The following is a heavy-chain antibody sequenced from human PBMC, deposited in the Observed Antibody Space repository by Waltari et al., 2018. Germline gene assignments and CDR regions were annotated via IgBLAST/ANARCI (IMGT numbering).Heavy chain of an antibody. J-gene: IGHJ4*02. CDR3: ARATRITIYRYFDY. V-gene: IGHV4-61*09. D-gene: IGHD3-10*01. CDR1: GGSISSGSYY. CDR2: IYTRGRT. Sequence: QVQLQESGPGLVKPSQTLSLTCTVSGGSISSGSYYWSWIRRPAAQGLEWIGYIYTRGRTNYTPSLKSRVTISVDTSKTQFSLKLSSVTAADTAVYYCARATRITIYRYFDYWGQGTLVTVSS.